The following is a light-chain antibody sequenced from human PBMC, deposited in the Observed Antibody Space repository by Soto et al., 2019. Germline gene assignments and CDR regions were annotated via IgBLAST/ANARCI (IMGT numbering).Light chain of an antibody. CDR1: QSISNY. J-gene: IGKJ4*01. CDR2: AAS. V-gene: IGKV1-39*01. CDR3: QQSYSSWAT. Sequence: DIQMTQSPSSLSASVGDRVTITCWARQSISNYLNWYQLKPGKVPKLLIYAASTLQTGVPSRFSGSGSGTDFTLTISSLQPEDSASYYCQQSYSSWATFGGGTKVDI.